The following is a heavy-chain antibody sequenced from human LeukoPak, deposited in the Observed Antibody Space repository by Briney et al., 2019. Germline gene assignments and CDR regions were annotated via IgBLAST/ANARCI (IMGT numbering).Heavy chain of an antibody. CDR3: ARDPGRGYTYGYGFDY. CDR2: IWYDGSNK. Sequence: GGSLRLSCAASRVTFSNYGMHWVRQAPGKGLEWVAVIWYDGSNKYYADSVKGRFTISRDNSKNTLYLQMNSLRAEDTAVYYCARDPGRGYTYGYGFDYWGQGTLVTVSS. J-gene: IGHJ4*02. V-gene: IGHV3-33*01. CDR1: RVTFSNYG. D-gene: IGHD5-18*01.